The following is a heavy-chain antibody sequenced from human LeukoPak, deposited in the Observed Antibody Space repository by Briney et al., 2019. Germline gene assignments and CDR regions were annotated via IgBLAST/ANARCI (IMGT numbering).Heavy chain of an antibody. D-gene: IGHD7-27*01. J-gene: IGHJ4*02. CDR2: IYPGDSDT. CDR1: GYSFTNYW. Sequence: GESLKISCKGSGYSFTNYWIGWVRQMPRKGLEWMGIIYPGDSDTRYRPSFQGQVTISADKSTSTAYLQWSSLKASDTAMYYCARGERGNWGLYYFDYWGQGTLVTVSS. CDR3: ARGERGNWGLYYFDY. V-gene: IGHV5-51*01.